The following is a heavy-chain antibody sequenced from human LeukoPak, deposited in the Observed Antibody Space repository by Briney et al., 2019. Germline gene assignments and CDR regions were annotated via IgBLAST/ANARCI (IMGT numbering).Heavy chain of an antibody. Sequence: SGPTLVKPTQTLTLTCTFSGFSLSTSGVGAGWIRQPPGKALEWLALIYWDDDKRYSPSLKSRLTITKDTSKNQVVLTMTSMDPVDTATYYCAHKSEGQQLSDYWGQGTLVTVSS. V-gene: IGHV2-5*02. J-gene: IGHJ4*02. CDR3: AHKSEGQQLSDY. CDR1: GFSLSTSGVG. CDR2: IYWDDDK. D-gene: IGHD6-13*01.